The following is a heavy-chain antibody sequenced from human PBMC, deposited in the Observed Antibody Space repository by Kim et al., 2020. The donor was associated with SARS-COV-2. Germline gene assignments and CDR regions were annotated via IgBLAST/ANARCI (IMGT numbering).Heavy chain of an antibody. CDR2: ISAYNGNT. D-gene: IGHD3-3*01. CDR1: GYTFTSYG. Sequence: ASVKVSCKASGYTFTSYGISWVRQAPGQGLEWMGWISAYNGNTNYAQKLQGRVTMTTDTSTSTAYMELRSLRSDDTAVYYCARVKAYYDFWSGLDVWGQGTTVTVSS. V-gene: IGHV1-18*01. J-gene: IGHJ6*02. CDR3: ARVKAYYDFWSGLDV.